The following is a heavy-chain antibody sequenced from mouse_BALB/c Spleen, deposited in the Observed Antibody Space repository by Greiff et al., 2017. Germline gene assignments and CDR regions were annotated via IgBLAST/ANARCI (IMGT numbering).Heavy chain of an antibody. V-gene: IGHV5-9-3*01. Sequence: EVKLVESGGGLVKPGGSLKLSCAASGFTFSSYAMSWVRQTPEKRLEWVATISSGGSYTYFPDSVKGRFTISRDNAKNTLYLQMSSLRSEDTAMYYCARDRSYYFDYWGQGTTLTVSS. CDR1: GFTFSSYA. CDR2: ISSGGSYT. J-gene: IGHJ2*01. D-gene: IGHD2-14*01. CDR3: ARDRSYYFDY.